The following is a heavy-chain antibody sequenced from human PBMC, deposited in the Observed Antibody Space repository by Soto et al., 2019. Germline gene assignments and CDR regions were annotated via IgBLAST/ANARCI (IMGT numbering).Heavy chain of an antibody. D-gene: IGHD3-10*01. Sequence: SETLSLTCTVSGGSISSYYWSWIRHPPGKGLEWIGYIYYSGSTNYNPSLKSRVTISVDTSKNQFSLKLSSVTAADTAVYYCASLITMVRGVMADYWGQGTLVTVSS. J-gene: IGHJ4*02. V-gene: IGHV4-59*01. CDR1: GGSISSYY. CDR3: ASLITMVRGVMADY. CDR2: IYYSGST.